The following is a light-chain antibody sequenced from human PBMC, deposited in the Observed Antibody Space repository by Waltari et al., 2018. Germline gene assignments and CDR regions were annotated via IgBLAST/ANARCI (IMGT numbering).Light chain of an antibody. J-gene: IGKJ2*01. CDR2: GSS. Sequence: DIVMTQSPDSLAVSLGERATSNCKSSQSVLYSSNNKTYLAWYQQKPAQPPKLLIYGSSTRESGVPDRFSGSGYGTDFTLTISSLQAADVAVYYCQQYYSTPQTFGQGTKLEIK. V-gene: IGKV4-1*01. CDR3: QQYYSTPQT. CDR1: QSVLYSSNNKTY.